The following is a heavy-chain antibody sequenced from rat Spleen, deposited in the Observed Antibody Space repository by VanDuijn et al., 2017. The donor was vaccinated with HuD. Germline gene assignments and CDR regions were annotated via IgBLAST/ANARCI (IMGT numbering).Heavy chain of an antibody. CDR2: IVFDSSGI. Sequence: EVQLVESGGGLLQPGRSLKLSCAASGFTFSDYYMAWVRQAPKKGLEWVATIVFDSSGIYYRGSVKGRFTISRDNAKSTLYLQMDSLRSEDTATYYCARYRHHYFDYWGQGVMVTVSS. CDR3: ARYRHHYFDY. V-gene: IGHV5S10*01. D-gene: IGHD1-5*01. J-gene: IGHJ2*01. CDR1: GFTFSDYY.